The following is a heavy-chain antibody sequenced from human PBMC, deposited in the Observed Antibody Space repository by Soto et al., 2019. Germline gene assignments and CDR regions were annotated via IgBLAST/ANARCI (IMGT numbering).Heavy chain of an antibody. V-gene: IGHV5-51*03. CDR1: GYSFTLYW. CDR2: IYPGDSDT. J-gene: IGHJ6*04. CDR3: ARRPTTAALGMDV. Sequence: EVQLVQSGAEVKKPGESLQISCKGSGYSFTLYWVGWVRQMPGKGLEWMGIIYPGDSDTRYSPSLQGQVTISVDKSISTAYLQWSSLKASDTAMYYCARRPTTAALGMDVWGKGTTVTVSS. D-gene: IGHD2-2*01.